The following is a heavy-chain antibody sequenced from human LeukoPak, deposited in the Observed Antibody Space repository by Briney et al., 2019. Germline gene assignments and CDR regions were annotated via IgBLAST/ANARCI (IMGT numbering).Heavy chain of an antibody. J-gene: IGHJ4*02. CDR2: ISGSGGTT. V-gene: IGHV3-23*01. CDR1: AFTFSSFA. D-gene: IGHD2-2*02. CDR3: AKCPTSSTACYTGDY. Sequence: GGSLRLSCAASAFTFSSFAMSWVRQAPGKGLEWVSVISGSGGTTYYADPLKGRFTISRDNSKNTLYLQMNSLRADDTAVYYCAKCPTSSTACYTGDYWGQGTLVTVSS.